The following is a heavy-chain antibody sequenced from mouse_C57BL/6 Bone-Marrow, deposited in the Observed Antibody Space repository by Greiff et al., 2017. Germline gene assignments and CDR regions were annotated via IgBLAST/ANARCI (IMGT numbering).Heavy chain of an antibody. D-gene: IGHD2-4*01. V-gene: IGHV14-2*01. CDR3: ARGRIYCDYGGGFAY. CDR2: IDPEDGAT. CDR1: GFNIKDYY. Sequence: VQLQQSGAELVKPGASVKLSCTASGFNIKDYYVHWVKQWTEQGLEWIGRIDPEDGATKYAPKFPGQATITADTSSNTAYLQLSSLTSEDTALYYGARGRIYCDYGGGFAYWGQGTLVTVSA. J-gene: IGHJ3*01.